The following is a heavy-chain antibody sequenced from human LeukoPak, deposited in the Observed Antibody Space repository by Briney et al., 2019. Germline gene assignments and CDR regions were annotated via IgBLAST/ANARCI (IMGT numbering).Heavy chain of an antibody. Sequence: SVKVSCKASGGTFSSYAISWVRQAPGQGLEWMGGIIPIFGTANYAQKFQGRVTITADESTSTAYMELSSLRSEDTAVYYCARAFGPRNAFDIWGQGTMVTVSS. D-gene: IGHD3-10*01. V-gene: IGHV1-69*13. CDR2: IIPIFGTA. CDR3: ARAFGPRNAFDI. J-gene: IGHJ3*02. CDR1: GGTFSSYA.